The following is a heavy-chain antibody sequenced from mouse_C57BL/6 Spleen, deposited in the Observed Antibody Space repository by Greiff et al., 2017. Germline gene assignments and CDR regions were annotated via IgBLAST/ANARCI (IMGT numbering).Heavy chain of an antibody. CDR3: ARGGLRRSSFDY. V-gene: IGHV1-18*01. CDR2: INPNNGGT. J-gene: IGHJ2*01. Sequence: VQLKESGPELVKPGASVKIPCKASGYTFTDYNMDWVKQSHGKSLEWIGDINPNNGGTIYNQKFKGKATLTVDKSSSTAYMELRSLTSEDTAVYYCARGGLRRSSFDYWGQGTTLTVSS. CDR1: GYTFTDYN. D-gene: IGHD2-2*01.